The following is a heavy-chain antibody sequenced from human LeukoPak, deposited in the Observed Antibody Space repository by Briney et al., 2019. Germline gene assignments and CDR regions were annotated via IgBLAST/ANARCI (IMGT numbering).Heavy chain of an antibody. CDR1: GFTFGSYA. D-gene: IGHD3-3*01. CDR2: ISGSGGST. CDR3: AKDTQYYDFWSGYYHDY. J-gene: IGHJ4*02. Sequence: GGSLRLSCAASGFTFGSYAMSWVRQAPGKGLEWVSAISGSGGSTYYADSVKGRFTISRDNSKNTLYLQMNSLRAEDTAVYYCAKDTQYYDFWSGYYHDYWGQGTLVTVSS. V-gene: IGHV3-23*01.